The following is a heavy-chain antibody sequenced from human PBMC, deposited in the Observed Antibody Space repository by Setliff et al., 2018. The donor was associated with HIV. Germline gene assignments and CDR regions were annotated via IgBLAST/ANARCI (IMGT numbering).Heavy chain of an antibody. D-gene: IGHD3-10*02. CDR1: GYSINNIHY. V-gene: IGHV4-38-2*01. J-gene: IGHJ4*02. Sequence: KPSETLSLTCDGSGYSINNIHYWGWIRQPPGKGLECLGNIYDGGTTYHNPSLKGRVTISIDTSKAQFSLKLISVTAADTAVYYCVRRDVSFLFGQFDSWGQGILVTVSS. CDR2: IYDGGTT. CDR3: VRRDVSFLFGQFDS.